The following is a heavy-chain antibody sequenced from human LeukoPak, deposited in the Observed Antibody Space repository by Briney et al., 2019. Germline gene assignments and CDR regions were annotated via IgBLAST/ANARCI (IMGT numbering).Heavy chain of an antibody. CDR2: INPNSGGT. CDR3: ARDSSSGWYDSDY. Sequence: ASVKVSCKASGYTFTGYYMHWVRQAHGQGLEWMGWINPNSGGTNYAQKFQGRVTMTRDTSISTAYMELSRLRSDDTAVYYCARDSSSGWYDSDYWGQGTLVTVSS. CDR1: GYTFTGYY. V-gene: IGHV1-2*02. J-gene: IGHJ4*02. D-gene: IGHD6-19*01.